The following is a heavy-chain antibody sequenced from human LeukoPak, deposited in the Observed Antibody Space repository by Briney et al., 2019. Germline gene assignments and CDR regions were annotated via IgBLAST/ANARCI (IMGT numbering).Heavy chain of an antibody. Sequence: GASVKVSCKASGYTFTGYYMHWVRQAPGQGLDWMGWINPNSGGTNYVQKFQGRVTITRDTSISTAYMELSRLRSDDTAVYYCARPDVAYCGGDCYQTGYWGQGTLVTVSS. J-gene: IGHJ4*02. CDR1: GYTFTGYY. CDR3: ARPDVAYCGGDCYQTGY. D-gene: IGHD2-21*01. V-gene: IGHV1-2*02. CDR2: INPNSGGT.